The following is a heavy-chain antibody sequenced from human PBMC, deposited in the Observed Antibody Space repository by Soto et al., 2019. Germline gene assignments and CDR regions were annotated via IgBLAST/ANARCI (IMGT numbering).Heavy chain of an antibody. CDR3: ARDMRAYYDFWSGYYNYYFDY. CDR2: ISAYNGNT. J-gene: IGHJ4*02. D-gene: IGHD3-3*01. Sequence: ASVKVSCKASGYTFTSYGISWVRQAPGQGLEWMGWISAYNGNTNYAQKLQGRVTMTTDTSTSTAYMELRSLRSDDTAVYYCARDMRAYYDFWSGYYNYYFDYWGQGTLVTVSS. CDR1: GYTFTSYG. V-gene: IGHV1-18*01.